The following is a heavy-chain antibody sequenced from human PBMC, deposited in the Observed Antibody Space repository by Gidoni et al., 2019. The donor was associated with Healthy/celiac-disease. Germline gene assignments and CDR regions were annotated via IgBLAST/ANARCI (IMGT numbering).Heavy chain of an antibody. CDR3: ARDRLITFGGVIALPFVD. CDR2: IYHSGST. V-gene: IGHV4-38-2*02. Sequence: QVQLQESGPGLVKPSETLSLTCAVSGYSISSGYYWGWIRQPPGQGLEWIGSIYHSGSTYYNPSLKSRVTISVDTSKNQFSLKLSSVTAADTAVYYCARDRLITFGGVIALPFVDWGQGTLVTVSS. J-gene: IGHJ4*02. CDR1: GYSISSGYY. D-gene: IGHD3-16*02.